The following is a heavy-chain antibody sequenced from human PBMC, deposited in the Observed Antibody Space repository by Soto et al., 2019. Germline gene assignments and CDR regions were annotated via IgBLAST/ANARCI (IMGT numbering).Heavy chain of an antibody. V-gene: IGHV4-59*01. CDR1: GGSISDYY. CDR3: ARGRRVVGNLSYYYYYMDV. CDR2: LYYSGST. D-gene: IGHD2-15*01. J-gene: IGHJ6*03. Sequence: SETLSLTCIVSGGSISDYYWNWIRQPPGKGLEWIGYLYYSGSTNYNPSLKSRVTISVDTSKNQFSLKLNSVTAADTAVYYCARGRRVVGNLSYYYYYMDVWGKGTTVTVSS.